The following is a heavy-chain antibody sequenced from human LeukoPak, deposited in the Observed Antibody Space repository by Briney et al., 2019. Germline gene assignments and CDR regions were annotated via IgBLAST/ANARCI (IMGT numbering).Heavy chain of an antibody. Sequence: GGSLRLSCAASGFTFSGTAMAWVRQAPGQGLEWVSGIGGDGNTHYADSVRGRFTISRDISKSTVSLQMSSLRAEDTAVYYCAKDILRWSFDSWGQGILVTVSS. CDR2: IGGDGNT. CDR3: AKDILRWSFDS. D-gene: IGHD4-23*01. CDR1: GFTFSGTA. J-gene: IGHJ4*02. V-gene: IGHV3-23*01.